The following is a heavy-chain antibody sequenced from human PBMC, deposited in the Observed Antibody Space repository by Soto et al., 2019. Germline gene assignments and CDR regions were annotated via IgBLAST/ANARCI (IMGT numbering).Heavy chain of an antibody. CDR3: AGLLVPTNH. D-gene: IGHD6-13*01. CDR1: GFTFGNYW. V-gene: IGHV3-74*01. J-gene: IGHJ4*02. Sequence: GESLRLSCAVSGFTFGNYWMHWVRQAPGKGLVWVSRVSPDGRTATYADSVKGRFTISRDNAKSKLYLQMNSLRAEDTAVYYCAGLLVPTNHWGRGIRVTVSS. CDR2: VSPDGRTA.